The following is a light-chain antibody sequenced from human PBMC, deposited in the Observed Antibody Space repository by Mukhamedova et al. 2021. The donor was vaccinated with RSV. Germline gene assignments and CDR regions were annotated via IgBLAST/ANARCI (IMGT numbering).Light chain of an antibody. J-gene: IGKJ5*01. CDR2: DAS. CDR3: LQYDHLPSLT. V-gene: IGKV1-33*01. Sequence: WYQRRVHGKAPKLLIFDASNLQTGVPSRFSGGGSGTHFTFTINSLQPEDVATYYCLQYDHLPSLTFGQGTRLEIK.